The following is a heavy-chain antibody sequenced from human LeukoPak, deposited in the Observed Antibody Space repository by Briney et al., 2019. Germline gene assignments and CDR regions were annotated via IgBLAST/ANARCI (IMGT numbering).Heavy chain of an antibody. CDR2: IIPIFETA. CDR1: GGPFNTFA. CDR3: ARDPSPHLGDTWYYFDY. D-gene: IGHD2-8*02. J-gene: IGHJ4*02. V-gene: IGHV1-69*01. Sequence: ASVKVSCKASGGPFNTFAISWVRQAPGQGLEWMGGIIPIFETAHYAQKFQARVTITADESAGTAYMELRSLTYDDAAVYYCARDPSPHLGDTWYYFDYWGQGTLVTVSS.